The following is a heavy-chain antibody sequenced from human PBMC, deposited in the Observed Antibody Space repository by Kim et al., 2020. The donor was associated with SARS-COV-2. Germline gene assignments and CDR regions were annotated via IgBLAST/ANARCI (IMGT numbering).Heavy chain of an antibody. Sequence: YNPSLKSRVTISVDTSKNQFSLKLSSVTAADTAVYYCARDQGTAMVLFDYWGQGTLVTVSS. J-gene: IGHJ4*02. CDR3: ARDQGTAMVLFDY. D-gene: IGHD5-18*01. V-gene: IGHV4-59*01.